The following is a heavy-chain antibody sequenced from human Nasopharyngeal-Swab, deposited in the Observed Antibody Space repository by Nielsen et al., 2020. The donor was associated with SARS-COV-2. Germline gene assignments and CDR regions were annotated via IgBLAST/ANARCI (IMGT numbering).Heavy chain of an antibody. D-gene: IGHD3-16*02. J-gene: IGHJ5*02. V-gene: IGHV1-46*01. Sequence: ASVKVSCKASGYTFTSYYMHWVRQAPGQGLEWMGIINPSGGSTSYAQKFQGRVTMTRDTSTSTVYMELSSLRSEDTAVYYCARGFFGRLGELSFGYGDYGWFDPWGQGTLDTVSS. CDR2: INPSGGST. CDR3: ARGFFGRLGELSFGYGDYGWFDP. CDR1: GYTFTSYY.